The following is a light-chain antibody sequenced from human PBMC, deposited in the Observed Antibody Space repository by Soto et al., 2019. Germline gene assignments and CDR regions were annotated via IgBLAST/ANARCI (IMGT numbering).Light chain of an antibody. CDR2: GAS. V-gene: IGKV3-15*01. J-gene: IGKJ4*01. CDR3: QQYNNWPPLT. CDR1: QSVSSN. Sequence: EIVMTQSPATLSVSPGERATLSCRASQSVSSNVAWYQQKPGQAPRLLIYGASTRATGIPARFSGSGSGTEFTFTISSLQSEDFAVYYCQQYNNWPPLTFGGGTKVEI.